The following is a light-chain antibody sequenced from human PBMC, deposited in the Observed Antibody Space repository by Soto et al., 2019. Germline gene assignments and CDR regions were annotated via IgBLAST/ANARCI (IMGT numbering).Light chain of an antibody. CDR1: SGHSSYA. CDR2: LNSDGSH. Sequence: QPVLTQSPSASASLGASVKLTCTLSSGHSSYAIAWHQQQPEKGPRYLMKLNSDGSHSKGDGIPDRLSGSSSGAERYLTISCLQSEDEADYYCQTWGTGIRVFGTGTKLTGL. CDR3: QTWGTGIRV. V-gene: IGLV4-69*01. J-gene: IGLJ1*01.